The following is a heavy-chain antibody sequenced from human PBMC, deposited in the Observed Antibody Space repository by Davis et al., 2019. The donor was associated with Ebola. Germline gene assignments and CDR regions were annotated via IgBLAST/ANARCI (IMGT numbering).Heavy chain of an antibody. Sequence: ASVKVSCKASGYTFTSYGISWVRQAPGQGLEWMGWISAYNGNTNYAQKLQGRVTMTRDTSTSTVYMELSNLRSEDTAVYYCARLSNYYYDSSGYPGAFDIWGQGTMVTVSS. J-gene: IGHJ3*02. CDR3: ARLSNYYYDSSGYPGAFDI. D-gene: IGHD3-22*01. CDR2: ISAYNGNT. CDR1: GYTFTSYG. V-gene: IGHV1-18*04.